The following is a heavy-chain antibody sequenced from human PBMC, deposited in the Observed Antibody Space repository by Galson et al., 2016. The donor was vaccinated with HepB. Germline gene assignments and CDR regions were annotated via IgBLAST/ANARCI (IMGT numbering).Heavy chain of an antibody. J-gene: IGHJ4*02. CDR2: IYYSGGT. CDR3: ARGGRSGFEY. Sequence: SETLSLTCNVSGGPIGTYNWNWIRQTPGKGLEWIGYIYYSGGTNYNPSLKSRVTISVDTSKNQFPLKLSSVTAADTAVYYCARGGRSGFEYWGQGTLVTVSS. D-gene: IGHD1-26*01. CDR1: GGPIGTYN. V-gene: IGHV4-59*01.